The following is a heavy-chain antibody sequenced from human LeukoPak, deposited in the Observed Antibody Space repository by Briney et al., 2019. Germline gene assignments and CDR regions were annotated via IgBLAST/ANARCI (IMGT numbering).Heavy chain of an antibody. CDR1: GFTFTPHA. CDR2: IWFDGSNR. D-gene: IGHD3-10*01. V-gene: IGHV3-30*02. J-gene: IGHJ6*02. Sequence: GGSLRLSCAASGFTFTPHAMHWVRQAPGMGLEWVAFIWFDGSNRYYADFVKGRFTIYKDNSENTLYLQMNSLRVEDTAVYYCAKEGESGDGMDVWGQGTTVTVSS. CDR3: AKEGESGDGMDV.